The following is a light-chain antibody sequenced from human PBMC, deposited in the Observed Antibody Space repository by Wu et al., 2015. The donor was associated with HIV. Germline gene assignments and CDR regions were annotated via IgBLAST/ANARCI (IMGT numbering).Light chain of an antibody. V-gene: IGKV3-15*01. J-gene: IGKJ5*01. CDR3: QQYGYTPLT. CDR2: GSS. CDR1: QSVSSN. Sequence: EIVMTQSPAIVSVSPGERATLFCRASQSVSSNLAWYQQKPGQPPRLLIYGSSARATGVPARFSGSGSGTDFTLTISRLEPEDFAVYYCQQYGYTPLTFGQGTRLEIK.